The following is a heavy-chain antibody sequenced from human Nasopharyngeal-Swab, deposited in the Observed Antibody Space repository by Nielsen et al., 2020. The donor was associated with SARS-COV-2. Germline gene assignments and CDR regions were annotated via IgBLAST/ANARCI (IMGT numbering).Heavy chain of an antibody. CDR3: AREPYVDTAMGRFDY. J-gene: IGHJ4*02. CDR1: GYTFTSYY. CDR2: INPSGGST. D-gene: IGHD5-18*01. V-gene: IGHV1-46*01. Sequence: ASVKVSCKASGYTFTSYYMHWVRQAPGQGLEWMGIINPSGGSTSYAQKFQGGVTMTRDTSTSTVYMELSSLRSEDTAVYYCAREPYVDTAMGRFDYWGQGTLVTVSS.